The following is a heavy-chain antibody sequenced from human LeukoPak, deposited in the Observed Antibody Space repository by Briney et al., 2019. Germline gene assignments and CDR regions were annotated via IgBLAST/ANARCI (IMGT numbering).Heavy chain of an antibody. D-gene: IGHD1-26*01. V-gene: IGHV3-7*01. J-gene: IGHJ4*02. CDR1: GFTFTKHW. CDR3: VRDYRGGWNDY. CDR2: IREDGNEK. Sequence: GGSLRLSCAATGFTFTKHWMSWVRQTIGKGLECVAKIREDGNEKHYVNSVKGRFTISRDNAKNSLFLQMNNLRVDDTAVYYCVRDYRGGWNDYWGQGTLVTVSS.